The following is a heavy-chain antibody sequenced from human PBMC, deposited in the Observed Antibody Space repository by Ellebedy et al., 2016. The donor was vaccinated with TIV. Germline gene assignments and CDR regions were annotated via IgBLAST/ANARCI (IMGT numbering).Heavy chain of an antibody. J-gene: IGHJ3*02. V-gene: IGHV4-34*01. CDR1: DGSLSGYY. CDR2: INLSGSS. CDR3: ARTRTYCTGGRCYSEAFDI. Sequence: MPSETLSLTCAVYDGSLSGYYRGWIRQSPGKGLEWIGEINLSGSSNYSPSLKSRVNVSVDTSENQFSLNLRSVTAADTAVYYCARTRTYCTGGRCYSEAFDIWGQGTLVTVSS. D-gene: IGHD2-15*01.